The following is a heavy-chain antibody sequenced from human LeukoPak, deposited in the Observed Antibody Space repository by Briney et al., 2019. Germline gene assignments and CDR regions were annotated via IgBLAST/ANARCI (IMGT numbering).Heavy chain of an antibody. V-gene: IGHV4-59*08. CDR1: GGSISSYY. Sequence: PSETLSLTCTVSGGSISSYYWSWIRQPPGKGLEWIGYIYYSGSTHYNPSLKSRVTISVDTSKNQFSLKLSSVTAADTAVYFCARGPYSYDSSGAFDIWGQGTMVTVSS. J-gene: IGHJ3*02. CDR3: ARGPYSYDSSGAFDI. D-gene: IGHD3-22*01. CDR2: IYYSGST.